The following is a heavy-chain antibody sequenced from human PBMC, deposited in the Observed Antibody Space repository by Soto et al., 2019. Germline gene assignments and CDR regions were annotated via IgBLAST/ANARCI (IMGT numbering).Heavy chain of an antibody. CDR2: IYYSGST. D-gene: IGHD6-13*01. CDR3: ERYGVAAAGTWCFDP. J-gene: IGHJ5*02. CDR1: GLSISSHY. Sequence: ETLSRTCNVSGLSISSHYWTSIRQPPGKGLEWIGYIYYSGSTNYNPSLKSRVTISVDTSKNQFSLKLSSVTAADTAVYYCERYGVAAAGTWCFDPWGQGTPVTVSS. V-gene: IGHV4-59*11.